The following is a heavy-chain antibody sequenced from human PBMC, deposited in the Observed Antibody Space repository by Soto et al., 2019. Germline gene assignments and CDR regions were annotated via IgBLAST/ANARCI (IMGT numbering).Heavy chain of an antibody. Sequence: GGSLSLSCAASGFTFSDYYMSWIRQAPGTGLEWVSYISSSSSYTNYSDSVKGRFTISRDNAKNSLYLQMNSLRAEDTAVYYCARYYDSSGSGLYYFDYWGQGTLVTVSS. J-gene: IGHJ4*02. CDR1: GFTFSDYY. D-gene: IGHD3-22*01. CDR2: ISSSSSYT. CDR3: ARYYDSSGSGLYYFDY. V-gene: IGHV3-11*06.